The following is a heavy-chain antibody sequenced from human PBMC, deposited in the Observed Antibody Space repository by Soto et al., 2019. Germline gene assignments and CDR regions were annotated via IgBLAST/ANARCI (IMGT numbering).Heavy chain of an antibody. CDR1: GFTFSSYA. Sequence: GGSLRLSCAASGFTFSSYAMHWVRQAPGKGLEYVSAISSNGGSTYYANSVKGRFTISRDNSKNTLYLQMGSLRAEDMAVYYCARDGPPDYDILTGHDGFDYWGQGTLVTVSS. CDR2: ISSNGGST. V-gene: IGHV3-64*01. D-gene: IGHD3-9*01. CDR3: ARDGPPDYDILTGHDGFDY. J-gene: IGHJ4*02.